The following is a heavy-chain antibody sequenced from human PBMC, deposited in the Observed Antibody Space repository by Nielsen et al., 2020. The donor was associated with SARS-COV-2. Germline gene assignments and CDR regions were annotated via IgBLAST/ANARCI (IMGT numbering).Heavy chain of an antibody. D-gene: IGHD3-22*01. CDR3: AREKGYYDSLFYYGMNV. CDR2: TYYSGST. CDR1: GGSIRSDSHY. J-gene: IGHJ6*02. V-gene: IGHV4-31*03. Sequence: SETLSLTCTVSGGSIRSDSHYWSWIRQPPGKGLEWIASTYYSGSTYYNPSLKSRVTISVDTSKNQFSLRLSSVTAADTAVYYCAREKGYYDSLFYYGMNVWGQGTTVTVSS.